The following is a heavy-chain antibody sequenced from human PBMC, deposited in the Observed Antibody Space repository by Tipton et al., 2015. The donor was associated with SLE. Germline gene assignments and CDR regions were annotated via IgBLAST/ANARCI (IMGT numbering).Heavy chain of an antibody. CDR3: AGGTGAYFDH. J-gene: IGHJ4*02. CDR2: ILADGSNK. Sequence: SLRLSCVASGFTYSGYAMHRVRQAPGKGLEWVAFILADGSNKDYADSVKGRFTISRDNSKNTLYLQMNRLRVEDTAVYYCAGGTGAYFDHWGQGTLVTVSS. D-gene: IGHD3-16*01. CDR1: GFTYSGYA. V-gene: IGHV3-30*02.